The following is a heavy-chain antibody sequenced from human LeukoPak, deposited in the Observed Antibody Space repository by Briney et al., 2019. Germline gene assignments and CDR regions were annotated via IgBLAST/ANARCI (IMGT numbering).Heavy chain of an antibody. CDR1: GFNFDDYC. J-gene: IGHJ4*02. CDR2: ISWNGGST. D-gene: IGHD1-26*01. Sequence: GGSLRLSCAASGFNFDDYCMTWVRHAPGEGLEWVSGISWNGGSTGYVDSVKGRFTISRDNANNSLYLQMNSLRGEDTALYYCARGSGSYSTYFDFWGQGTLVTVSS. CDR3: ARGSGSYSTYFDF. V-gene: IGHV3-20*04.